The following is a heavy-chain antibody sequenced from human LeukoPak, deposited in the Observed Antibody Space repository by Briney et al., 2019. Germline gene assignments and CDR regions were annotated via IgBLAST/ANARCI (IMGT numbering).Heavy chain of an antibody. CDR2: INPNSGGT. Sequence: GASVKVSCKASGYTFTGYYMHWVRQAPGQGLEWMGWINPNSGGTNYAQKFQGRITMTRDTSISTAYMELSRLRSDDTAVYYCARDLRTSTYYFDYWGQGTLVTVSS. V-gene: IGHV1-2*02. J-gene: IGHJ4*02. CDR1: GYTFTGYY. CDR3: ARDLRTSTYYFDY. D-gene: IGHD5/OR15-5a*01.